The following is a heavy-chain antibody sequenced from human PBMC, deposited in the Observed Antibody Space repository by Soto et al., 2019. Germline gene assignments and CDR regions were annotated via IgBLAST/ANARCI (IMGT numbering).Heavy chain of an antibody. CDR3: ARIVRRITIFGVALAAWFDP. D-gene: IGHD3-3*01. Sequence: SGPTLVNPTETLTLTCTVSGFSLSNARMGVSWIRQPPGKALEWLAHIFSNDEKSYSTSLKIRLTISKDTSKSQVVLTMTNMDPVDTATYYCARIVRRITIFGVALAAWFDPWGQGTLVTVSS. CDR2: IFSNDEK. V-gene: IGHV2-26*01. J-gene: IGHJ5*02. CDR1: GFSLSNARMG.